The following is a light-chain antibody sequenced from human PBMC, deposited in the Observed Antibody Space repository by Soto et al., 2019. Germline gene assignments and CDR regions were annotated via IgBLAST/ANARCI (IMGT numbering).Light chain of an antibody. CDR3: SSYTSSSTLEV. Sequence: QSALTQPASVSGSPGQSITISCTGTSSDVGGYNYVSWYQQHPGKAPKLMIYDVSNRPSGVSNRFSGSKSGNTASVTISGLQAEDEADYYCSSYTSSSTLEVFGTGTKGT. J-gene: IGLJ1*01. V-gene: IGLV2-14*01. CDR2: DVS. CDR1: SSDVGGYNY.